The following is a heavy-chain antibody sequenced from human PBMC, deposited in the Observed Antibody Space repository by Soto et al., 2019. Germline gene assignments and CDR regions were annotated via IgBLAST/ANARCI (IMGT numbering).Heavy chain of an antibody. J-gene: IGHJ6*02. CDR2: IYYSGST. D-gene: IGHD3-16*02. CDR3: ARLVMITFGGVIGNILTYYGMDV. V-gene: IGHV4-39*01. CDR1: GGSLSSSSYY. Sequence: SETLSLTCTVSGGSLSSSSYYWGWIRQPPGKGLEWIGSIYYSGSTYYNPSLKSRVTISVDTSKNQFSLKLSSVTAADTAVYYCARLVMITFGGVIGNILTYYGMDVWGQGTTVTGSS.